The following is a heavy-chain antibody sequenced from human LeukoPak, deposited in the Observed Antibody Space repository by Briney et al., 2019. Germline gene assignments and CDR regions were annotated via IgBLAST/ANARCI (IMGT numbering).Heavy chain of an antibody. Sequence: SETLSLTCTVSGGSISSGGYYWSWIRQPPGKGLEWIGYIYHSGSTYYNPSLKSRVTMSVDTSKNQFSLKLSSVTAADTAVYYCARDYGSGSYSWGQGTLVTVSS. D-gene: IGHD3-10*01. J-gene: IGHJ4*02. CDR1: GGSISSGGYY. V-gene: IGHV4-30-2*01. CDR2: IYHSGST. CDR3: ARDYGSGSYS.